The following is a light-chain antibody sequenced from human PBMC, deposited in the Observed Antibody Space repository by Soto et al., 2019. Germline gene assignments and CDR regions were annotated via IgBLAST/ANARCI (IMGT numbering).Light chain of an antibody. CDR2: DVS. V-gene: IGLV2-11*01. Sequence: QSALTQPRSVSGSPGQSVTISCTGTNSDIGNYKYVSWYQQXXXXAPKVMIYDVSKRPSGVPDRFSGSKSGNTASLTISGXXAEDEADYYCCSYPGXXTXXFGGGTKLTVL. J-gene: IGLJ3*02. CDR1: NSDIGNYKY. CDR3: CSYPGXXTXX.